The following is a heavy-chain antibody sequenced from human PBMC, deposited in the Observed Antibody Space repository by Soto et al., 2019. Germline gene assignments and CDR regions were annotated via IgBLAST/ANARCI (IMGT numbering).Heavy chain of an antibody. CDR2: ISYDGSNK. CDR3: ARDAEMVRGGVLDY. CDR1: GFTFSSYA. V-gene: IGHV3-30-3*01. D-gene: IGHD3-10*01. Sequence: GGSLRLSCAASGFTFSSYAMHWVRQAPGKGLEWVAVISYDGSNKYYADSVKGRFTISRDNSKNTLYLQMNSLRAEDTAVYYCARDAEMVRGGVLDYWGQGTLVTVSS. J-gene: IGHJ4*02.